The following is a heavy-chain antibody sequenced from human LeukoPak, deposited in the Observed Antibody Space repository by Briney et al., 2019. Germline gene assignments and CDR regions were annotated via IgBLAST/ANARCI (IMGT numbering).Heavy chain of an antibody. V-gene: IGHV3-7*01. Sequence: GGSLRLSCAASGFTFSSYGMSWVRQAPGKGLEWVANIKEDGSEKHYVDSVKGRLTISRDNAKKSVFLQMNSLRAEDTGVYYCAREYCSGSSCYTKGFDYWGQGTLVTVSS. CDR2: IKEDGSEK. J-gene: IGHJ4*02. D-gene: IGHD2-2*02. CDR3: AREYCSGSSCYTKGFDY. CDR1: GFTFSSYG.